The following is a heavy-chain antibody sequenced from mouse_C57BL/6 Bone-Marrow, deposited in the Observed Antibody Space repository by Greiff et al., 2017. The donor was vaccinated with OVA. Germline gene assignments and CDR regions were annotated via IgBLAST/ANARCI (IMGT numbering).Heavy chain of an antibody. CDR2: INPNNGGT. CDR3: AREGGSGPYAMDY. D-gene: IGHD3-2*02. Sequence: VQLQQSGPELVKPGASVKIPCKASGYTFTDYNMDWVKQSHGKSLEWIGDINPNNGGTIYNQKFKGQATLTVDKASSTAYMELRSLTSDDTAVYYCAREGGSGPYAMDYWGQGTSVTVSS. J-gene: IGHJ4*01. V-gene: IGHV1-18*01. CDR1: GYTFTDYN.